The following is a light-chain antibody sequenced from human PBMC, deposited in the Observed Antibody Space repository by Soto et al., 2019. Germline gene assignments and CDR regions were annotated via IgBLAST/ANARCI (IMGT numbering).Light chain of an antibody. J-gene: IGKJ1*01. Sequence: DIQMTQSPSTLSASLGDRVTITCRASQSISSWLAWYQQKPGKAPKLLIYKASSLESGVPPRFSGSGSGTEFTLTISSLQPDDFATYYCQQYNSYWTFGQGTKVDI. CDR2: KAS. CDR1: QSISSW. V-gene: IGKV1-5*03. CDR3: QQYNSYWT.